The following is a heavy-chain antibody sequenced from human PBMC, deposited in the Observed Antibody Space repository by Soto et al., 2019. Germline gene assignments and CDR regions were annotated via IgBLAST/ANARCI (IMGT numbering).Heavy chain of an antibody. J-gene: IGHJ4*02. CDR3: ARSVAVPGAHIDY. CDR2: VYYTGST. Sequence: TETLSLTCSVSGGSISGSYWSWIRQSPGKGLEWLGYVYYTGSTNYSPSLRSRVSISVDTSKNEFSLRLSSVTAADTAVYFCARSVAVPGAHIDYWGQGTQVTVSS. V-gene: IGHV4-59*01. CDR1: GGSISGSY. D-gene: IGHD6-19*01.